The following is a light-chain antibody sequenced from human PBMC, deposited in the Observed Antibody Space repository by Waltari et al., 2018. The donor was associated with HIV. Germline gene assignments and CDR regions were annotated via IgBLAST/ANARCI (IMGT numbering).Light chain of an antibody. CDR3: MIWHSNAYV. Sequence: QALLTQPSSLSAPPGTSPSLTGTSRCGINVASYSIFGCHKRSGTPPQYLLTYKSDSDVQRGSGVPSRFSASKDASANAGILLISGIQSEDEADYYCMIWHSNAYVFGSGTKVTV. J-gene: IGLJ1*01. CDR1: CGINVASYS. CDR2: YKSDSDV. V-gene: IGLV5-45*02.